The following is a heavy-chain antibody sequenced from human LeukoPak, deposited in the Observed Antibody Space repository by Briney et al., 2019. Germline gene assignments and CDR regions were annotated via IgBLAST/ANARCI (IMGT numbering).Heavy chain of an antibody. J-gene: IGHJ3*02. CDR3: ARARTNYYYDSSGYYRDAFDI. CDR1: GFTFSSYA. V-gene: IGHV3-23*01. Sequence: PGGSLRLSRAASGFTFSSYAMSWVRQAPGKGLEWVSAISGSGGSTYYADSVKGRFTISRDNSKNTLYLQMNSLRAEDTAVYYCARARTNYYYDSSGYYRDAFDIWGPGTMVTVSS. CDR2: ISGSGGST. D-gene: IGHD3-22*01.